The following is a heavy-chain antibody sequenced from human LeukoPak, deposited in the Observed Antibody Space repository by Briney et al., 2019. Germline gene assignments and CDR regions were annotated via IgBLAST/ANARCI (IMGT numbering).Heavy chain of an antibody. D-gene: IGHD6-13*01. J-gene: IGHJ3*01. CDR1: GXTFSNYA. V-gene: IGHV3-23*01. Sequence: PGGSLRLSCAASGXTFSNYAMTWVRQAPGKGLEWVSTISDSGSTFYADSVKGRFTISRDNSKNTLFLQMNGLRADDTAVYYCAKDWPSEWQQLPDYDAVDVWGQGTMVTVSS. CDR2: ISDSGST. CDR3: AKDWPSEWQQLPDYDAVDV.